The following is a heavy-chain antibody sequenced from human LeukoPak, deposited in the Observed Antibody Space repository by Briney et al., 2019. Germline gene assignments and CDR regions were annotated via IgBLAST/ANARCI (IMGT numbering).Heavy chain of an antibody. V-gene: IGHV4-30-2*01. D-gene: IGHD5-18*01. Sequence: SETLSLTCAVSGGSISSGGYSCSWIRQPPGKGLEWIGYIYHSGSTYYNPSLKSRVTISVDRSKNQFSLKLSSVTAADTAVYYCAIIQLWVDYWGQGTLVTVSS. CDR2: IYHSGST. CDR3: AIIQLWVDY. CDR1: GGSISSGGYS. J-gene: IGHJ4*02.